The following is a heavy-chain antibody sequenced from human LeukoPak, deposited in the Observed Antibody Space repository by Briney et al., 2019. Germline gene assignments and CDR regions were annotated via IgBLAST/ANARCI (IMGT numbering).Heavy chain of an antibody. Sequence: GGSLRLSCAVSGFTISLYTMNWVRQAPGKGLEWVSSISSTSTYIYYADSVKGRFTISRDNSKNTLYLQMNSLRAEDTAVYYCAKDPRLTYERWFDPWGQGTLVTVSS. CDR1: GFTISLYT. CDR3: AKDPRLTYERWFDP. D-gene: IGHD2-21*01. CDR2: ISSTSTYI. J-gene: IGHJ5*02. V-gene: IGHV3-21*04.